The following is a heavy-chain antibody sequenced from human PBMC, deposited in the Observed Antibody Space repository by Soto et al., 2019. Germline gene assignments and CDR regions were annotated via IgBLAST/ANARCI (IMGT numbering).Heavy chain of an antibody. CDR1: GWSFSGYY. D-gene: IGHD6-13*01. CDR2: INQSGST. V-gene: IGHV4-34*01. Sequence: QVQLQQWGAGLLKPSETLSLTCAVYGWSFSGYYWSWIRQPPVKVLEGIGEINQSGSTNYNTYLKSRVTISVDTSKNQFSLKLSSVTDADTAVYYCARGVYSISWYSSQFDYWGQGTLVTVSS. J-gene: IGHJ4*02. CDR3: ARGVYSISWYSSQFDY.